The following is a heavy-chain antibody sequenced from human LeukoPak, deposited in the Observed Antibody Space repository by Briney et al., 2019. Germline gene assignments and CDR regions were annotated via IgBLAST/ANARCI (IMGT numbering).Heavy chain of an antibody. D-gene: IGHD3/OR15-3a*01. Sequence: GGSLRLSCAASAFSVGSNYMTWVRQAPGKGLEWVSLIYSGGSTYYADSVKGRFTISRDNSKNTLYLQMNSLRAEDTAVYYCARNRGTGYYLNDAVDIWGQGTMVTVSS. CDR3: ARNRGTGYYLNDAVDI. V-gene: IGHV3-66*01. CDR1: AFSVGSNY. J-gene: IGHJ3*02. CDR2: IYSGGST.